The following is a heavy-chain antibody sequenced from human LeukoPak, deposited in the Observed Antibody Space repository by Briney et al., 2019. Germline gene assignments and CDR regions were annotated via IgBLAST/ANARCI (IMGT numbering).Heavy chain of an antibody. D-gene: IGHD3-10*01. CDR1: GFTFTSSA. J-gene: IGHJ5*02. CDR2: IVVGSGNT. Sequence: GTSVKVSCTASGFTFTSSAVQWVRQARGQRLEWIGWIVVGSGNTNYAQKFQERVTITRDMSKSTAYMELSSLRSEDTAVYYCAAEPRGSGTRWFDPWGQGTLVTVSS. CDR3: AAEPRGSGTRWFDP. V-gene: IGHV1-58*01.